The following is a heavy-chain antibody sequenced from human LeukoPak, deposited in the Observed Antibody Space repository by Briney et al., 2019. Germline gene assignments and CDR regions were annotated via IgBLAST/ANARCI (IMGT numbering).Heavy chain of an antibody. V-gene: IGHV3-33*01. CDR1: GFTFSRYG. CDR3: ARVGSWSYFLDGFDI. J-gene: IGHJ3*02. D-gene: IGHD1-26*01. Sequence: GRSLRLSCAASGFTFSRYGMHRVRQAAGKGVEGVGVIWYDGSIKYYADSVKGRFTISRDNPKNTLYLQMNSLRAEDTAVYYCARVGSWSYFLDGFDIWGQGTMVTVSS. CDR2: IWYDGSIK.